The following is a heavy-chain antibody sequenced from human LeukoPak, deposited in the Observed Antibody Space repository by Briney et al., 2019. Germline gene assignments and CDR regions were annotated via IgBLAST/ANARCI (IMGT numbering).Heavy chain of an antibody. CDR2: INAGNGNT. Sequence: ASVKVSCKASGYTFTSYAMHWVRQAPGQRLEWMGWINAGNGNTKYSQKFQSRVTITRDTSASTAYMELSSLRSEDTAVYYCARERGDGDYINDYWGQGTLVTVPS. CDR1: GYTFTSYA. J-gene: IGHJ4*02. CDR3: ARERGDGDYINDY. V-gene: IGHV1-3*01. D-gene: IGHD4-17*01.